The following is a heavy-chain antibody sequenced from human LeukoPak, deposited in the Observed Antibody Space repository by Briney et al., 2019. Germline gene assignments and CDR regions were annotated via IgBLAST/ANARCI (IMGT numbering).Heavy chain of an antibody. CDR2: INSDGSEG. CDR3: ARSSYSSSSSV. J-gene: IGHJ3*01. D-gene: IGHD6-6*01. V-gene: IGHV3-7*03. CDR1: GFTFSGFW. Sequence: GGSLRLSCAVSGFTFSGFWMSWSRQAPGKGLEWVASINSDGSEGYYADVVKGRFTISRDNAKNSLYLQITSLRAEDTAVYYCARSSYSSSSSVWGQGTMVTVSS.